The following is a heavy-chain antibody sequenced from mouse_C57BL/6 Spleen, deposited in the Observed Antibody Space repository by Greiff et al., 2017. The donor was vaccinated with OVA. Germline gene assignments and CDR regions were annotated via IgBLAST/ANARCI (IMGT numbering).Heavy chain of an antibody. D-gene: IGHD1-1*01. V-gene: IGHV1-80*01. CDR1: GYAFSSYW. Sequence: VQGVESGAELVKPGASVKISCKASGYAFSSYWMNWVKQRPGKGLEWIGQIYPGDGDTNYNGKFKGKATLTADKSSSTAYMQLSSLTSEDSAVYFCARWAFITTVVAHDYWGQGTTLTVSS. J-gene: IGHJ2*01. CDR3: ARWAFITTVVAHDY. CDR2: IYPGDGDT.